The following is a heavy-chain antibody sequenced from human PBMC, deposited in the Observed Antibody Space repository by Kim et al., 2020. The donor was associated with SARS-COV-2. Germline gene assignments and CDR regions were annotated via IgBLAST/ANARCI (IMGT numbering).Heavy chain of an antibody. Sequence: ASVKVSCKASGYTFTSYGISWVRQAPGQGLEWMGWISAYNGNTNYAQKLQGRVTMTTDTSTSTAYMELRSPRSDDTAVYYCARVPFYGGNSRYYYYGMDVWGQGTTVTVSS. CDR2: ISAYNGNT. CDR1: GYTFTSYG. D-gene: IGHD4-17*01. CDR3: ARVPFYGGNSRYYYYGMDV. V-gene: IGHV1-18*01. J-gene: IGHJ6*02.